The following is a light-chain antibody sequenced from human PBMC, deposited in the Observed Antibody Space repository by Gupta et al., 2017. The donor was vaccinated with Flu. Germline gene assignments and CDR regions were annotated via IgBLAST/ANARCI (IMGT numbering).Light chain of an antibody. V-gene: IGKV1-5*03. J-gene: IGKJ2*02. Sequence: PSTLSASVGSSAPITWRASKSITCLVAWYQKKPETAPKLMFDKASSLQSGVPSLCGGGGCGKVFIPTISRVQHDDVASYYRQHYNCSPCTFGQGTKVEI. CDR3: QHYNCSPCT. CDR2: KAS. CDR1: KSITCL.